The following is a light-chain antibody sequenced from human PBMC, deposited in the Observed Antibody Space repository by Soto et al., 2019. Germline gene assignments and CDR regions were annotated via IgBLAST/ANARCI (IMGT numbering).Light chain of an antibody. V-gene: IGKV3-11*01. Sequence: EIVLTQSPATLSLSPGERATLSCWANQSVSNSLAWYQQRPGQSPRLLIYDVSTRATGIPARFGGSGSGTDFTLTISSLETEDFAVYYCQQRTNWPLTFGGGTKVEI. J-gene: IGKJ4*01. CDR3: QQRTNWPLT. CDR1: QSVSNS. CDR2: DVS.